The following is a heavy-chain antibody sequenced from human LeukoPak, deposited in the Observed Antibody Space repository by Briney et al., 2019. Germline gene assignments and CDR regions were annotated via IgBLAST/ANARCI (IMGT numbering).Heavy chain of an antibody. J-gene: IGHJ4*02. CDR3: AGHYGSGFDF. CDR2: IYSSGNT. Sequence: KPSETLSLTCTVSGGSIGFSYWSWIRQPAGKRLEWIGRIYSSGNTNYNPSLKSRVTMSVDMSKNQFSLKLTSVTAADTAVYYCAGHYGSGFDFWGQGTLVTVSS. CDR1: GGSIGFSY. V-gene: IGHV4-4*07. D-gene: IGHD3-10*01.